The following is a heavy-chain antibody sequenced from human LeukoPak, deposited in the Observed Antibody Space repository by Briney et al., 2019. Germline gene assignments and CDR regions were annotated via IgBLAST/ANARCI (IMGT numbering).Heavy chain of an antibody. V-gene: IGHV4-34*01. CDR1: GGSFSGYY. J-gene: IGHJ6*03. D-gene: IGHD1-26*01. Sequence: PSETLSLTCAVYGGSFSGYYWSWIRQPPGKGLEWIGEINHSGSTNYNPSLKSRVTISLDTSKNQFSLKLSSVTAADTAVYYCASRTTTTYYYYMDVWGKGTTVTVSS. CDR2: INHSGST. CDR3: ASRTTTTYYYYMDV.